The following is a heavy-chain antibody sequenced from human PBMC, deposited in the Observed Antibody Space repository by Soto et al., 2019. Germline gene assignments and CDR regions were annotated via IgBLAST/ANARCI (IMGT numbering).Heavy chain of an antibody. CDR1: GFIFSNAA. Sequence: GGSLRLSCAASGFIFSNAAMSWVRQAPGKGLEWVSSISTSGDSPNYADSVKGRFTISRDNSKNTLFLQMNSLRVEDTAVYYCAQLTTHWGQGTPVTVSS. CDR3: AQLTTH. CDR2: ISTSGDSP. J-gene: IGHJ4*02. V-gene: IGHV3-23*01.